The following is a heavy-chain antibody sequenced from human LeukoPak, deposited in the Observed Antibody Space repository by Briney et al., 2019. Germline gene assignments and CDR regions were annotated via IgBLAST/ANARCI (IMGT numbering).Heavy chain of an antibody. Sequence: SQTLSLTCAISGDSVSSNSAAWNWIRQSPSRGLEWLGRTYYRSKWYNDYAVSVKSRITINPDTSKNQFSLQLNSVTPEDTAVYYCARDISVQWLVQYYFDYWGQGTLVTVSS. J-gene: IGHJ4*02. CDR1: GDSVSSNSAA. CDR2: TYYRSKWYN. D-gene: IGHD6-19*01. CDR3: ARDISVQWLVQYYFDY. V-gene: IGHV6-1*01.